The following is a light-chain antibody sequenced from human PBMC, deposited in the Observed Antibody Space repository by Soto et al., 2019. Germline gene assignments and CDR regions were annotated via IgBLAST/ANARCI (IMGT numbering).Light chain of an antibody. CDR1: QRISSW. J-gene: IGKJ1*01. CDR3: QQYNSYSLWT. V-gene: IGKV1-5*01. CDR2: DAS. Sequence: DIQMTQSPSTLSASVGDRVTITCRASQRISSWLAWYQQKPGKAPKLLIYDASSLESGVPSRFSGSGSGTEFTLTISSLQPDDFATYYCQQYNSYSLWTFGQGTKV.